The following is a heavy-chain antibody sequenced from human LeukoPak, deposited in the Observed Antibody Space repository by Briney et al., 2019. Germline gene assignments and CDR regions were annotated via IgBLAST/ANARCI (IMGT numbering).Heavy chain of an antibody. CDR3: ARDYQGGYGDKTVDY. D-gene: IGHD5-18*01. Sequence: PSETLSLTCTVSGGSISNYCWSWIRQSAGKGLEWIGRIYITGSTNYNPSLKSRVSMSLDTSKNQLSLKLSSVTAADTAVYYCARDYQGGYGDKTVDYWGQGTLVTVSS. V-gene: IGHV4-4*07. J-gene: IGHJ4*02. CDR2: IYITGST. CDR1: GGSISNYC.